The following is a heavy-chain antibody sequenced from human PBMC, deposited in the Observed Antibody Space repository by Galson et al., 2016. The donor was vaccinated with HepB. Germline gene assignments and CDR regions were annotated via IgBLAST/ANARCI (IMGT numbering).Heavy chain of an antibody. Sequence: SVKVSCKASGYTFTDYYIHWVRQAPGQGLGWMGWISSNSGSTNYAPKFQGRVTMTRDTSISTAYMELNSLTSDDTAMYYCGRDPIARAGTYFDPWGQGTLVTVSS. J-gene: IGHJ5*02. CDR1: GYTFTDYY. V-gene: IGHV1-2*02. CDR3: GRDPIARAGTYFDP. CDR2: ISSNSGST. D-gene: IGHD6-19*01.